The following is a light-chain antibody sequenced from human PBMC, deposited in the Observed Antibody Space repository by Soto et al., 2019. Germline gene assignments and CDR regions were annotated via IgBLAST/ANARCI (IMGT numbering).Light chain of an antibody. V-gene: IGKV3-20*01. CDR1: QSVSSSY. Sequence: EIVLTQSPGTLSLSPGERATLSCRASQSVSSSYLAWYQQKPGQAPRLLIYGASNRATGIPDRFSGSGSGTDFPITISRLEPADFAIYYCQQYGSSPYTFGQGTKLEIK. CDR3: QQYGSSPYT. CDR2: GAS. J-gene: IGKJ2*01.